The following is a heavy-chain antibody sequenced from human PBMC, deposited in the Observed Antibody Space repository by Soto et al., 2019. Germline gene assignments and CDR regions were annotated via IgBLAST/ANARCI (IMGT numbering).Heavy chain of an antibody. Sequence: SLTLCLTCSVSGGSIVGHTDYWGWISKPPGKGLEWIASISYSGSTYYNPSLSSRVTISVDTSKNQFSLSLNSVTAADTAVYYCVRFWPPPDYGILTTYSDAFDHWGQGTLVTSPQ. J-gene: IGHJ4*02. CDR2: ISYSGST. D-gene: IGHD3-9*01. CDR1: GGSIVGHTDY. V-gene: IGHV4-39*01. CDR3: VRFWPPPDYGILTTYSDAFDH.